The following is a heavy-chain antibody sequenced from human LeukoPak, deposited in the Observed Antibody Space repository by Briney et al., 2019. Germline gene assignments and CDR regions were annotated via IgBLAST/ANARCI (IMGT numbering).Heavy chain of an antibody. J-gene: IGHJ6*03. D-gene: IGHD6-6*01. Sequence: ASVKVSCKASGHTFTSYGISWVRQAPGQGLEWMGWISAYNGNTNYAQKLQGRVTMTRDTSISTAYMELSRLRSDDTAVYYCARLYRRGYSSSSGNYYMDVWGKGTTVTVSS. CDR2: ISAYNGNT. V-gene: IGHV1-18*01. CDR3: ARLYRRGYSSSSGNYYMDV. CDR1: GHTFTSYG.